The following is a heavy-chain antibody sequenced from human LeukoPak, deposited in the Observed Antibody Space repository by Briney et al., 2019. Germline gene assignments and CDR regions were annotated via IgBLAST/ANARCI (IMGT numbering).Heavy chain of an antibody. J-gene: IGHJ4*02. CDR3: AYYGDSSGYFDY. CDR1: GGTFSSYA. D-gene: IGHD3-22*01. Sequence: GGSLRLSCAASGGTFSSYAISWVRQAPGQGLEWMGGVIPIFGTANYAQKFQGRVTITADESTSTAYMELSSLRSEDTAVYYCAYYGDSSGYFDYWGQGTLVTVSS. V-gene: IGHV1-69*01. CDR2: VIPIFGTA.